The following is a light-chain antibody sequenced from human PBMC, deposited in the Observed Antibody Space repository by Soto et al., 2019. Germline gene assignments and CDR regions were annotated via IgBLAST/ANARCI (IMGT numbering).Light chain of an antibody. CDR1: QSISSD. V-gene: IGKV3-15*01. Sequence: EIVMTQSPATLYVSPGESANLSCRASQSISSDLAWYQQNPGQPPRRLIYGASTRATGVPARFTGSGSGSDFTLNISGLQSEDFAVYYCQRGHNWPLTFGQGTRLEI. CDR2: GAS. CDR3: QRGHNWPLT. J-gene: IGKJ2*01.